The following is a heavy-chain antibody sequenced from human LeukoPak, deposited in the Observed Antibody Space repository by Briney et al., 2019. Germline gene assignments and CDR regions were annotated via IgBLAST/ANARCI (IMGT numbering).Heavy chain of an antibody. J-gene: IGHJ4*02. CDR2: ISSSGSTI. CDR1: GFTFSSYW. V-gene: IGHV3-48*04. Sequence: GGSLRLSCAASGFTFSSYWMNWVRQAPGKGLEWVSYISSSGSTIYYADSVKGRFTISRDNAKNSLYLQMNSLRAEDTAVYYCARDWVAALDYWGQGTLVTVSS. D-gene: IGHD6-6*01. CDR3: ARDWVAALDY.